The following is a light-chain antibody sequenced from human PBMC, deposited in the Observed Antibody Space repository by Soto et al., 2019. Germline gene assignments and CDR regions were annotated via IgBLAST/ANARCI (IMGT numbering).Light chain of an antibody. CDR3: QQYGSSPPWT. Sequence: EIVLTQSPGILSLSPWERATLSCRAIQSVSNDFLAWYQQKPGQAPRLLIYGASTRATDVPDRFSGSGSGADFTLSISRLEPEDFAVYYCQQYGSSPPWTFGQGTKVDIK. CDR2: GAS. V-gene: IGKV3-20*01. J-gene: IGKJ1*01. CDR1: QSVSNDF.